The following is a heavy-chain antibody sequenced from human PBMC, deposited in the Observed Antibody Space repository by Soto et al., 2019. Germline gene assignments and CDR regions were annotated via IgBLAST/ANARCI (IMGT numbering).Heavy chain of an antibody. V-gene: IGHV4-34*01. D-gene: IGHD6-19*01. CDR3: ARSCPIAVAGAVDYDY. Sequence: QVQLQQWGAGLLKPSETLSLTCAVYGGSFSGYYWSWIRQPPGKGLEWIGEINHSGSTNYNPSLKSRVTISVDTSKNQFSLKLSSVTAADTAVYYCARSCPIAVAGAVDYDYWGQGTLVTVSS. CDR2: INHSGST. J-gene: IGHJ4*02. CDR1: GGSFSGYY.